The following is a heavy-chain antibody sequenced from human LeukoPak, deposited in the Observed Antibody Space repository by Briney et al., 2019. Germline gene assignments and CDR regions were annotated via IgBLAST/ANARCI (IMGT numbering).Heavy chain of an antibody. V-gene: IGHV5-51*01. CDR3: ARDRNDNWNDAWFDP. J-gene: IGHJ5*02. Sequence: GESLKISCKGSGYSFTSYWIGWVRQMPGKGLEWMGIIYPGDSDTRYSPSFQGQVTISADKSISTAYLQWSSLKASDTAMYYCARDRNDNWNDAWFDPWGQGTLVTVSS. CDR1: GYSFTSYW. CDR2: IYPGDSDT. D-gene: IGHD1-20*01.